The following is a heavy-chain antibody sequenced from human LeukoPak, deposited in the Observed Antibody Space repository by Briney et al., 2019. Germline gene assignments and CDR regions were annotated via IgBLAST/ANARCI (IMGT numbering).Heavy chain of an antibody. V-gene: IGHV1-8*01. D-gene: IGHD5-24*01. Sequence: GASVKVSCKASGYTFTSYDINWVRQATGQGLEWMGWMNPNSGNTGYAQKFQGRVTMTRNTSIGTAYMELSSLRSEDTAVYYCVLGATIKYFDYWGQGTLVTVSS. CDR3: VLGATIKYFDY. J-gene: IGHJ4*02. CDR1: GYTFTSYD. CDR2: MNPNSGNT.